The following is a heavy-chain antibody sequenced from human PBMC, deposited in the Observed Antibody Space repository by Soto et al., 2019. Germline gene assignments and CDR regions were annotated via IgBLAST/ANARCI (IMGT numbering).Heavy chain of an antibody. CDR3: AREGQDMATVRFDY. J-gene: IGHJ4*02. Sequence: SVKVSCKSSGGTSSVFPISWVRQAPRQGLEWMGGIIPIFGTTNYAQKFQGRLTITADASTSTVYMELSGLKPEDTAMYYCAREGQDMATVRFDYWGQRTLVTVSS. D-gene: IGHD3-10*01. V-gene: IGHV1-69*13. CDR2: IIPIFGTT. CDR1: GGTSSVFP.